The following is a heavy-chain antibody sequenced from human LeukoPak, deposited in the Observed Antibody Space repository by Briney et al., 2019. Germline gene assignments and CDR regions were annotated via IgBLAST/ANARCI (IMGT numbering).Heavy chain of an antibody. CDR1: GFTFDDYA. J-gene: IGHJ5*02. Sequence: GGSLRLSCAASGFTFDDYAMHWVRQAPGKGLEWVSAISGSGGSTYYADSVKGRFTISRDNSKNTLYLQMNSLRAEDTAVYYCAKDPEYYDFWSGSQGNWFDPWGQGTLVTVSS. CDR3: AKDPEYYDFWSGSQGNWFDP. V-gene: IGHV3-23*01. D-gene: IGHD3-3*01. CDR2: ISGSGGST.